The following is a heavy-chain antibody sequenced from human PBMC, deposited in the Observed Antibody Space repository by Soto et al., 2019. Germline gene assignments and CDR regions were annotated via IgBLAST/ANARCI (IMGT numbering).Heavy chain of an antibody. D-gene: IGHD2-2*01. CDR2: IYYSGST. Sequence: QLQLQESGPGLVKPSETLSLTCTVSGGSISSSSYYWGWIRQPPGKGLEWIGSIYYSGSTYYNPSLKSRVTLSVDTSKNQFSLKLSSVTAADTAVYYCASIVVPAAPVRRYYYYGMDVWGQGTTVTVSS. CDR1: GGSISSSSYY. CDR3: ASIVVPAAPVRRYYYYGMDV. V-gene: IGHV4-39*01. J-gene: IGHJ6*02.